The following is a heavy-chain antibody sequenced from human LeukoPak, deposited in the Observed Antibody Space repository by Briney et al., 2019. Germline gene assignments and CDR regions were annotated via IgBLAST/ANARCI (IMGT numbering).Heavy chain of an antibody. V-gene: IGHV3-7*01. CDR1: GFTFSSYW. Sequence: GGSLRLSCAASGFTFSSYWMSWVRQAPGKGLEWVANIKQDGSEKYYVDSVKGRFTISRDNAKNSLYLQMNSLRAEDTAVYYCASLVRGAYTGYYFDYWGQGTLVTVSS. CDR3: ASLVRGAYTGYYFDY. D-gene: IGHD3-10*01. J-gene: IGHJ4*02. CDR2: IKQDGSEK.